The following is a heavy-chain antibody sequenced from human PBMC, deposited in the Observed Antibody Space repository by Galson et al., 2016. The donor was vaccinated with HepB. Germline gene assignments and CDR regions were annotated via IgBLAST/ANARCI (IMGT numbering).Heavy chain of an antibody. D-gene: IGHD3-10*01. J-gene: IGHJ5*02. V-gene: IGHV3-48*04. CDR2: ISSASSIK. Sequence: SLRLSCAVSGFTFNTYGMNWVRQAPGKGREWVSYISSASSIKYYADSVKGRFTISRDNARHSLYLEMNSLRGEDTAMYYCARDYVPGAWGQGVLVTVSS. CDR1: GFTFNTYG. CDR3: ARDYVPGA.